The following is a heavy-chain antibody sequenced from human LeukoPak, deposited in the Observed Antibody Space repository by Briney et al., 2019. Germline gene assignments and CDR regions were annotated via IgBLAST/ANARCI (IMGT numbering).Heavy chain of an antibody. D-gene: IGHD3-22*01. CDR3: ARGGYYDSTAFDI. Sequence: ASVKVSCKASGYTFTGYYMHWVRQAPGQGLEWMGWINPNSGGTKYAQKFQGRVTMTRDTSISTAYMELSRLRSDDTAVYYCARGGYYDSTAFDIWGQGTMVTVSS. J-gene: IGHJ3*02. V-gene: IGHV1-2*02. CDR2: INPNSGGT. CDR1: GYTFTGYY.